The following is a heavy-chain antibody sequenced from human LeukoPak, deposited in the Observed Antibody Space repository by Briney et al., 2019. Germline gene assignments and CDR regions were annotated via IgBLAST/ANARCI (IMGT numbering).Heavy chain of an antibody. J-gene: IGHJ4*02. CDR2: IIPILGTT. D-gene: IGHD5-18*01. V-gene: IGHV1-69*06. Sequence: SVKVSCKASGGTFSNYAITWVRQAPGQGLEWMGEIIPILGTTTYAQKFQGRVTITADKSTSTAYMELSSLRSEDTAVYYCARGAQGYSLSNGPDYWGQGTLVTVSS. CDR1: GGTFSNYA. CDR3: ARGAQGYSLSNGPDY.